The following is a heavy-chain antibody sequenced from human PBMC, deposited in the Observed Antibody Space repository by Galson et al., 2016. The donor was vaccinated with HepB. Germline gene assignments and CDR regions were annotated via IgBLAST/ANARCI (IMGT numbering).Heavy chain of an antibody. CDR1: GESSSGYF. J-gene: IGHJ4*02. Sequence: SETLSLTCAVYGESSSGYFWSWIRQTPGKGLEWIGEINLGGNTNYNPSLTSRLTISVDSSKNHFSLKLSSVTAADTAIYYCALKSVVPSSFDYWGRGTQVIVSS. CDR3: ALKSVVPSSFDY. D-gene: IGHD2-21*01. V-gene: IGHV4-34*01. CDR2: INLGGNT.